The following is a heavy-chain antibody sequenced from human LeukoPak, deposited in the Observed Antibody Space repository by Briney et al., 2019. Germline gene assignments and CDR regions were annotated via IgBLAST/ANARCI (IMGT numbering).Heavy chain of an antibody. CDR1: GYTFTSYY. V-gene: IGHV1-46*01. D-gene: IGHD4-17*01. Sequence: ASVKVSCKASGYTFTSYYSHWVRQAPGQGLEWMGVINPGGDTTSYEQRFQGRVTMTRDTSTSTVYMEMSSLRSEDTAVYYCARDSGVTTGVAFFNYWGQGTLVTVSS. CDR3: ARDSGVTTGVAFFNY. CDR2: INPGGDTT. J-gene: IGHJ4*02.